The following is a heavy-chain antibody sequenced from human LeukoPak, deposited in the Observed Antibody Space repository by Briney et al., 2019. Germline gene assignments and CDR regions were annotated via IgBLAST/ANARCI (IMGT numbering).Heavy chain of an antibody. V-gene: IGHV1-69*13. CDR2: IIPIFGTA. CDR3: ARESEMATITRNDAFDI. D-gene: IGHD5-24*01. J-gene: IGHJ3*02. CDR1: GGTFSSYA. Sequence: GASVKVSCKASGGTFSSYAISWVRQAPGQGLEWMGGIIPIFGTANYAQKFQGRVTITADESTSTAYMELSSLRSEDTAVYYCARESEMATITRNDAFDIWGQGTMVTVSS.